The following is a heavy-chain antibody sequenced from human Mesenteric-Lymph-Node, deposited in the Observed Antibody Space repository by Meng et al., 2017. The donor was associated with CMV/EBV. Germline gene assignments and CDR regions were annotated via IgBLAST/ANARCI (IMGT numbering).Heavy chain of an antibody. CDR3: AKPYTTSTPNWFDP. CDR2: INHDGSVK. V-gene: IGHV3-7*01. Sequence: GGSLRLSCAASGFTFSNSDMNWVRQAPGKGLEWVANINHDGSVKYYLDSVKGRFAISRDDSKNSLYLQMNSLRDEDTAIYYCAKPYTTSTPNWFDPWGQGTLVTVSS. D-gene: IGHD3-16*01. CDR1: GFTFSNSD. J-gene: IGHJ5*02.